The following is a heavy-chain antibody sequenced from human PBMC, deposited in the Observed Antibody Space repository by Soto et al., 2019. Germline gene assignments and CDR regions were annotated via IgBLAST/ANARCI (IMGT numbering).Heavy chain of an antibody. CDR1: GFTFSNYA. J-gene: IGHJ4*02. CDR2: ISGGGGTT. V-gene: IGHV3-23*01. Sequence: GGSLRLSCAASGFTFSNYAMSWVRQAPGKGLEWVSAISGGGGTTYYAGSVKGRFTISRDNSKNTLFLQMNSLRAEDTAVYYCAKFFVETGESSGWPWSFHYWGQGTLVTVAS. CDR3: AKFFVETGESSGWPWSFHY. D-gene: IGHD6-25*01.